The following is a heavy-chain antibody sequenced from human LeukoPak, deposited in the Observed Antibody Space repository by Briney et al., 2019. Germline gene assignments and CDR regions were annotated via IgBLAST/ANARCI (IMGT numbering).Heavy chain of an antibody. CDR1: GFTFSSYG. Sequence: PGRSLRLSCAASGFTFSSYGMHWVRQAPGKGLEWVAVISYDGSNKYYADSVKGRFTISRDNAKNTLYLQMNSLRAEDTAVYYCARDGAGGVFWSRTIWTPWGVSEFDPWGQGTLVTVSS. V-gene: IGHV3-30*03. CDR2: ISYDGSNK. J-gene: IGHJ5*02. D-gene: IGHD3-3*01. CDR3: ARDGAGGVFWSRTIWTPWGVSEFDP.